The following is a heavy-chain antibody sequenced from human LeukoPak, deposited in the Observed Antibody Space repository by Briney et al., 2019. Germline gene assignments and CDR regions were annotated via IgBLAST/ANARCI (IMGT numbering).Heavy chain of an antibody. V-gene: IGHV4-4*09. Sequence: KPSETLSLTCTVSGGSNTSYYWSWIRQPPGKGLEWIGYTHPSGNTNYSPSLKSRVTISIDMSRNQFSLKLSSVTAADTAVYYCARKAPKKGWFDLWGQGTLVTVSS. J-gene: IGHJ5*02. CDR1: GGSNTSYY. CDR3: ARKAPKKGWFDL. CDR2: THPSGNT.